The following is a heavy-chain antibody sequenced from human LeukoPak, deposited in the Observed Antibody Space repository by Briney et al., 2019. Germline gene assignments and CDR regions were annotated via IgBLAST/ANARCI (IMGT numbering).Heavy chain of an antibody. CDR2: IIPISGAA. CDR3: ARVGYGDSSYYYYYMDV. V-gene: IGHV1-69*05. J-gene: IGHJ6*03. Sequence: SVKVSCKASGGTFSSYAINWVRQAPGQGLEWMGGIIPISGAANYAQKFQGGVTMTTDESTSTAFMELSSLRSEDTAVYYCARVGYGDSSYYYYYMDVWGKGTTVTVSS. CDR1: GGTFSSYA. D-gene: IGHD4-17*01.